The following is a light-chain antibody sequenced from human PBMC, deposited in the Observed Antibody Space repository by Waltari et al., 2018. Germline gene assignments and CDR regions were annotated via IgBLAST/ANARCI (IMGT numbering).Light chain of an antibody. J-gene: IGLJ2*01. CDR3: CSYSHADTLI. CDR1: DSDVGTSPL. Sequence: QSALTQPASVSGSPGQPITISCTGSDSDVGTSPLSSFFHQHPGRAPKVIIYEASKRPSGISDRFSGSKSGNTASLTISGLQAEDEAHYYCCSYSHADTLIFGGGTKLTVL. V-gene: IGLV2-23*01. CDR2: EAS.